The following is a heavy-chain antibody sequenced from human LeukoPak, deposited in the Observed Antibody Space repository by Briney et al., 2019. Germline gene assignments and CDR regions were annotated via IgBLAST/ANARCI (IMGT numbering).Heavy chain of an antibody. CDR1: GFTFSSYN. CDR3: ARTGGSDSTGYYYPY. J-gene: IGHJ4*02. D-gene: IGHD3-22*01. V-gene: IGHV3-48*02. CDR2: ISNSGNTI. Sequence: GGSLRLSCAASGFTFSSYNMHWVRQAPGKGLEWVSYISNSGNTIYYADSVKGRFTISRDNAKNSLYLQMNSLRDEDTAVYYCARTGGSDSTGYYYPYWGQGTLVTISS.